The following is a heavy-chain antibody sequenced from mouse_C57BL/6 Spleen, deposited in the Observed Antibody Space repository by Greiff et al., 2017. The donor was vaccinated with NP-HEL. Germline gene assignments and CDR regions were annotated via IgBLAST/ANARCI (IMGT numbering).Heavy chain of an antibody. J-gene: IGHJ3*01. V-gene: IGHV1-80*01. D-gene: IGHD2-3*01. CDR3: ARHDSYYSGWFAY. CDR2: IYPGDGDT. Sequence: VQLQQSGAELVKPGASVKISCKASGYAFSSYWMNWVKQRPGKGLEWIGQIYPGDGDTNYNGKFKGKATLTADKSSSTAYMQLSSLTSEDSAVYFCARHDSYYSGWFAYWGQGTLVTVSA. CDR1: GYAFSSYW.